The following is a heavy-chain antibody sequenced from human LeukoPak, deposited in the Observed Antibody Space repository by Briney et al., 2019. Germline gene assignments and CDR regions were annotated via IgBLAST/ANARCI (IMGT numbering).Heavy chain of an antibody. D-gene: IGHD2-15*01. CDR1: GFTFSSYS. CDR3: AKVGFCSGAGCHFYFDY. Sequence: HSGGSLRLSCAASGFTFSSYSMNWVRQAPGKGLEWVPGISASGDSTYYADSVKGRFTISRDNSKNTLNLQMNSLRAEDTAVYSCAKVGFCSGAGCHFYFDYWGQGTLVTVSS. V-gene: IGHV3-23*01. J-gene: IGHJ4*02. CDR2: ISASGDST.